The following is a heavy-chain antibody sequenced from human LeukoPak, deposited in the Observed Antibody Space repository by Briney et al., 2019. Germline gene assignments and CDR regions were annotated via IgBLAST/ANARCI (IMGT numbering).Heavy chain of an antibody. Sequence: GGSLRLSCTASGFTFSGHWIHWVRQAPGMGLVWVSRINERGTDSMYAESVKGRFTISRDNAKNSLYLQMNSLRAEDTAVYYCARGPTSYDFWSGYREYYYMDVWGKGTTVTVSS. CDR3: ARGPTSYDFWSGYREYYYMDV. V-gene: IGHV3-74*03. CDR2: INERGTDS. D-gene: IGHD3-3*01. CDR1: GFTFSGHW. J-gene: IGHJ6*03.